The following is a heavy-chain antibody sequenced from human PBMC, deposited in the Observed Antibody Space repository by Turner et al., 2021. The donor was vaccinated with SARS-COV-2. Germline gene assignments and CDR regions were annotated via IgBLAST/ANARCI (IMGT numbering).Heavy chain of an antibody. J-gene: IGHJ3*02. D-gene: IGHD3-22*01. CDR3: ARHPYYYDRDEAFDI. V-gene: IGHV4-39*01. Sequence: QLQLQESGPGLVKPSESTSISCPVSGGSISSSRYYWGWIRQPPGKGLELIGSIYYSGSTYYNPSLKSRVTISVDTSKNQFSLRLSSVTAADTAVYYCARHPYYYDRDEAFDIWGQGTMVTVSS. CDR2: IYYSGST. CDR1: GGSISSSRYY.